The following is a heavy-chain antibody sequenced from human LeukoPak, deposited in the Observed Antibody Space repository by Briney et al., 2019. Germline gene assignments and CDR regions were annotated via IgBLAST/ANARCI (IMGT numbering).Heavy chain of an antibody. CDR2: MNPNSGNT. J-gene: IGHJ6*03. CDR3: ARCNYDSSGHYYEAYYYYYYYMDV. D-gene: IGHD3-22*01. CDR1: GYTFTSYD. V-gene: IGHV1-8*03. Sequence: ASVKVSCKASGYTFTSYDINWVRQATGQGLEWMGWMNPNSGNTGYAQKFQGRVTITRNTSISTAYMELSSLRSEDTAVYYCARCNYDSSGHYYEAYYYYYYYMDVWGKGTTVTVSS.